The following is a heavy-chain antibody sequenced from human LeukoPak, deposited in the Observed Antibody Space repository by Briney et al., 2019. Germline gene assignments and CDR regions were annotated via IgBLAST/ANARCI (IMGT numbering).Heavy chain of an antibody. J-gene: IGHJ5*02. D-gene: IGHD2-2*01. CDR1: GFTLSSYA. CDR2: ISGSGGST. CDR3: AKEGYCSSTSCYRDGNWFDP. Sequence: GGSLRLSCAASGFTLSSYAMSWVRQAPGKGLEWVSAISGSGGSTYYADSVKGRFTISRDNSKNTLYLQMNSLRAEDTAVYYCAKEGYCSSTSCYRDGNWFDPWGQGTLVTVSS. V-gene: IGHV3-23*01.